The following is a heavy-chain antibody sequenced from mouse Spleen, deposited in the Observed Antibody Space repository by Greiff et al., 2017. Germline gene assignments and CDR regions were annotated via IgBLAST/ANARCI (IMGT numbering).Heavy chain of an antibody. Sequence: QVQLQQPGAELVRPGTSVKLSCKASGYTFTSYWMHWVKQRPGQGLEWIGVIDPSDSYTNYNQKFKGKATLTVDTSSSTAYMQLSSLTSEDSAVYYCARASSGYGGKFAYWGQGTLVTVSA. V-gene: IGHV1-59*01. CDR1: GYTFTSYW. D-gene: IGHD3-1*01. CDR3: ARASSGYGGKFAY. J-gene: IGHJ3*01. CDR2: IDPSDSYT.